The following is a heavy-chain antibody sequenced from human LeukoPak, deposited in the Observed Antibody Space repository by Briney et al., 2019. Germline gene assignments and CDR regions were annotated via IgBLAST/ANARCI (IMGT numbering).Heavy chain of an antibody. CDR1: GFTVSSNY. J-gene: IGHJ6*02. D-gene: IGHD3-10*01. CDR3: AREAGGSGSYYNYYYYYGMDV. CDR2: IYSGGST. Sequence: GGSLRLSCAASGFTVSSNYMSWVRQAPGKGLEWVSVIYSGGSTYYADSVKGRFTISRDNSKNTLYLQMNSLRAEDTAVYYCAREAGGSGSYYNYYYYYGMDVWGQGTTVTVSS. V-gene: IGHV3-66*01.